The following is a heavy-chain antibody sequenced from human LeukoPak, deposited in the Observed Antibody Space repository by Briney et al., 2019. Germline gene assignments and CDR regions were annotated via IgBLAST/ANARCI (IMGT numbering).Heavy chain of an antibody. CDR1: GYSISSGYH. CDR2: VYRSGTT. V-gene: IGHV4-38-2*01. Sequence: KPSETLSLTCVVSGYSISSGYHWGWIRQPPGKGLEWIGSVYRSGTTYYDPSLKSRVTISVDTSKNQISLKVRSVTAADTAMYYCARGPPYCSSTSCYPFFDYWGQGTLVTVSS. D-gene: IGHD2-2*01. J-gene: IGHJ4*02. CDR3: ARGPPYCSSTSCYPFFDY.